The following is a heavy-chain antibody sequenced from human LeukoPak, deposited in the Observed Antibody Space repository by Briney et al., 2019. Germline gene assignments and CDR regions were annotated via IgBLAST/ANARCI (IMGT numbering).Heavy chain of an antibody. CDR3: ARGVYFDWFDY. Sequence: PSETLSLTCTVSGGSISSGDYYWRWIRQPPGKGLEWIGYIYYSGSTYYNPSLKSRVTISVDTSKNQFSLKLSSVTAADTAVYYCARGVYFDWFDYWGQGTLVTVSS. D-gene: IGHD3-9*01. CDR1: GGSISSGDYY. CDR2: IYYSGST. J-gene: IGHJ4*02. V-gene: IGHV4-30-4*01.